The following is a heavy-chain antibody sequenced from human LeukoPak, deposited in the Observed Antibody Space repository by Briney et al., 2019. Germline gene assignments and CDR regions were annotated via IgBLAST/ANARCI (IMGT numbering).Heavy chain of an antibody. V-gene: IGHV3-23*01. D-gene: IGHD3-10*02. Sequence: GGTLRLSCAASEFTFSSHGMSWVRQAPGKGLEWVSTISGSGDNTYYADSVKGRFTISRDNSKNTLYLQMNSLRAEDTAVYYCAELGITMIGGVWGKGTTVTISS. CDR1: EFTFSSHG. J-gene: IGHJ6*04. CDR3: AELGITMIGGV. CDR2: ISGSGDNT.